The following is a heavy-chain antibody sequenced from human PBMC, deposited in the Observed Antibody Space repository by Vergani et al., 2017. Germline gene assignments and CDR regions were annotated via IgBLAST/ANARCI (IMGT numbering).Heavy chain of an antibody. D-gene: IGHD2-8*01. CDR2: IWYDGSKE. CDR1: GFTLSSHA. CDR3: ARSGYCAHGVCYMTYYYYMDV. V-gene: IGHV3-33*01. Sequence: QVQLEESGGGVVQPVSSLRLSCAGSGFTLSSHAMHWVRQAPGKGLEWVAFIWYDGSKEYYSDSVKGRFTISRDHSKNTLYLQMNNLRAADTAVYYCARSGYCAHGVCYMTYYYYMDVWVKGTAVTVSS. J-gene: IGHJ6*03.